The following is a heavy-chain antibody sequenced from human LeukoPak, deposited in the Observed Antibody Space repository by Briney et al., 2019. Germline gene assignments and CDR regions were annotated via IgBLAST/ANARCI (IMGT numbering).Heavy chain of an antibody. D-gene: IGHD3-22*01. Sequence: GGSLRLSCAASGFTFSNYGMHWVRQAPGRGLEWAAFIWHDGSRTDFADSVKGRFTISRDNSRNTLYLQMNSLRADDTAVYYCARDYYDSSGDSPLDHWGQGTLVTVSS. CDR2: IWHDGSRT. CDR3: ARDYYDSSGDSPLDH. J-gene: IGHJ4*02. V-gene: IGHV3-33*01. CDR1: GFTFSNYG.